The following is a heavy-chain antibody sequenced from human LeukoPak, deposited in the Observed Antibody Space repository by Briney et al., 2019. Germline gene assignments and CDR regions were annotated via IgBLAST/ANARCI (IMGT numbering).Heavy chain of an antibody. Sequence: GGSLRLSCAASGFTVSSNYMSWVRQAPGKGLEWVSVIYSGGSTYYADSVKGRFTISRDNSKNTLYLQMNSLRAEDTAVYYCARMVNRYYDILTGYSWFDPWGQGTLVTVSS. J-gene: IGHJ5*02. CDR3: ARMVNRYYDILTGYSWFDP. D-gene: IGHD3-9*01. CDR2: IYSGGST. CDR1: GFTVSSNY. V-gene: IGHV3-53*01.